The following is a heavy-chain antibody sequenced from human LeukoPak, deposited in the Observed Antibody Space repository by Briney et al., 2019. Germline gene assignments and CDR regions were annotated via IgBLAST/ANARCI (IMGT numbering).Heavy chain of an antibody. D-gene: IGHD3-22*01. CDR1: GFTFDDYA. J-gene: IGHJ5*02. CDR3: AKDSASVSSGYSYNWFDL. Sequence: PGGSLRLSCAASGFTFDDYAMHWVRQAPGKGLEWVSLISGDGGSTYYADSVRGRFTISRDNSKNSLYLQMNSLRTEDTALYYCAKDSASVSSGYSYNWFDLWGQGTLVTVSS. V-gene: IGHV3-43*02. CDR2: ISGDGGST.